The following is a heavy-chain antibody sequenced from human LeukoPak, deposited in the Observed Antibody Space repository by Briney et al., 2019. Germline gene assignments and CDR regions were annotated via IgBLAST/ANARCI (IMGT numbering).Heavy chain of an antibody. J-gene: IGHJ6*03. D-gene: IGHD6-6*01. CDR2: ISYDGSNK. Sequence: PGGSLRLSCAASGFTFSSCTFHWVRQAPGKGLEWEALISYDGSNKYYADSVKGRFTISRDNSKNTLYLQMNSLRAEDTAVYYCARDSPSRDSSDYMDVWGKGTTVTVSS. V-gene: IGHV3-30*01. CDR1: GFTFSSCT. CDR3: ARDSPSRDSSDYMDV.